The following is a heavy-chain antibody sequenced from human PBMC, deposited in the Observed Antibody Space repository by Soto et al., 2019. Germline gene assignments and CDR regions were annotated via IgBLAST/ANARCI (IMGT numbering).Heavy chain of an antibody. CDR2: FDPEDGET. V-gene: IGHV1-24*01. D-gene: IGHD5-12*01. Sequence: ASVKVSCKVSGYTLTELSMHWVRQAPGKGLEWMGGFDPEDGETIYAQKFQGRVTMTEDTSTDTAYMELSSLRSEDTAVYYCARSSPSVRSSRDGYNGYFDYWGQGTLVTVSS. CDR3: ARSSPSVRSSRDGYNGYFDY. J-gene: IGHJ4*02. CDR1: GYTLTELS.